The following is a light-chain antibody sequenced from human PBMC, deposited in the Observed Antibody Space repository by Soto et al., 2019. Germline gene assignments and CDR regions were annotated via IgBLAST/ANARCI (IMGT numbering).Light chain of an antibody. CDR2: DVS. CDR1: SSDVGGYNY. Sequence: QSVLTQPASVSGSTGQPITISCTGTSSDVGGYNYVSWYQQHPGKAPKLMIYDVSNRPSGVSNRFSGSKSGNTASLTISGLQAEDEADYYCSSYTSSSTRVFGGWTKLTVL. V-gene: IGLV2-14*01. J-gene: IGLJ2*01. CDR3: SSYTSSSTRV.